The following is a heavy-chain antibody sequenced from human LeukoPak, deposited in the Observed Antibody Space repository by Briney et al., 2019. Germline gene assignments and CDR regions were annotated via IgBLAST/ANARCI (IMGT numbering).Heavy chain of an antibody. J-gene: IGHJ4*02. CDR2: IKQDGSEK. CDR1: GFSFTSYG. Sequence: PGGSLRLSCAASGFSFTSYGMHWVRQAPGKGLEWVANIKQDGSEKYYVDSVKGRFTISRDNAKNSLYLQMNSLRAEDTAVYYCARDLRRWYSSGCLGYWGQGTLVTVSS. V-gene: IGHV3-7*01. CDR3: ARDLRRWYSSGCLGY. D-gene: IGHD6-19*01.